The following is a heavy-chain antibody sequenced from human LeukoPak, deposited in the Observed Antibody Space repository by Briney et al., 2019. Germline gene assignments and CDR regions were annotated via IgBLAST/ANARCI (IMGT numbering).Heavy chain of an antibody. Sequence: SETLSLTCTVSGGSISSGDYYWRWIRQPPGKGLEWIGYIYYSGSTYYNPPLKSRVTISVDTSKNQLSLKLSSVTAADTAVYYCARGRGWLRPFDYWGQGTLVTVSS. V-gene: IGHV4-30-4*08. CDR1: GGSISSGDYY. CDR2: IYYSGST. J-gene: IGHJ4*02. CDR3: ARGRGWLRPFDY. D-gene: IGHD5-12*01.